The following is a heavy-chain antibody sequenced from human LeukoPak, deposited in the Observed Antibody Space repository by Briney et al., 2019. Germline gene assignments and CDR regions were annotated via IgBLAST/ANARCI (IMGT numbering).Heavy chain of an antibody. CDR3: ARLPSVDTAMVARVGFDY. J-gene: IGHJ4*02. CDR1: GYSFVNYW. V-gene: IGHV5-51*01. Sequence: GESLKISCEGSGYSFVNYWIGWVRQMPGKDLEWMGIIYPRDSDTRYSPSFQGQVTISADKSISTAYLQWSSLKASDTAMYYCARLPSVDTAMVARVGFDYWGQGTLVTVSS. D-gene: IGHD5-18*01. CDR2: IYPRDSDT.